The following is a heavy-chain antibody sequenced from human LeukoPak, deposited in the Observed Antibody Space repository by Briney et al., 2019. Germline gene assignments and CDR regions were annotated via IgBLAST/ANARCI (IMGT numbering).Heavy chain of an antibody. CDR2: ISSSGSTI. CDR1: GFTFSSYE. Sequence: PGGSLRLSCAASGFTFSSYEMNWVRQAPGKGLEWVSYISSSGSTIYYADSVKGRFTISRDNAKNTLYLQMNSLRAEDTAVYYCCQENSGYDSFDYWGQGTLVTVSS. J-gene: IGHJ4*02. V-gene: IGHV3-48*03. D-gene: IGHD5-12*01. CDR3: CQENSGYDSFDY.